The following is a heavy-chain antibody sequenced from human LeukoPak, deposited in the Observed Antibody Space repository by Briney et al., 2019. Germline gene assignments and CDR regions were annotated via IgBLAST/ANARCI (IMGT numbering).Heavy chain of an antibody. J-gene: IGHJ4*02. D-gene: IGHD5-12*01. CDR3: AREGRSGYYSRYFDY. CDR1: GFTFSSYS. Sequence: GGSLRLSCAASGFTFSSYSMNWVRQAPGKGLEWVSSISSSSSYIYYADSVKGRFTISRDNAKNSLYLQMNSLRAEDTAVYYCAREGRSGYYSRYFDYWGQGTLVAVSS. V-gene: IGHV3-21*01. CDR2: ISSSSSYI.